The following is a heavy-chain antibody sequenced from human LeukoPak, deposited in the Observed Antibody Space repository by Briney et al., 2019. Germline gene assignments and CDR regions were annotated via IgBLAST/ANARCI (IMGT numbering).Heavy chain of an antibody. CDR1: GGSISSSSYY. CDR2: IYYSGST. Sequence: PSETLSLTCTVPGGSISSSSYYWGWIRQPPGKGVEWFGSIYYSGSTYYNPSLKSRVTISVDTSKNQFSLKLSSVTAADTAVYYCARRYCSSTSCYSNWFDPWGQGTLVTVSS. D-gene: IGHD2-2*01. CDR3: ARRYCSSTSCYSNWFDP. J-gene: IGHJ5*02. V-gene: IGHV4-39*07.